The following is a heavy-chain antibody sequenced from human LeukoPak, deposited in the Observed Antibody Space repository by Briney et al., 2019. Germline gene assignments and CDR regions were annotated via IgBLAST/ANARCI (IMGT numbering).Heavy chain of an antibody. CDR2: IYHSGST. V-gene: IGHV4-4*02. D-gene: IGHD3-3*01. CDR1: GGSMSSSNW. Sequence: PSGTLSLTCAVSGGSMSSSNWWSWVRQPPGKGLEWIGEIYHSGSTNYNPSLKSRVTISVDKSKNQFSLKLSSVTAADTAVYYCARDLLEWPDAFDIWGQATMVTVSS. CDR3: ARDLLEWPDAFDI. J-gene: IGHJ3*02.